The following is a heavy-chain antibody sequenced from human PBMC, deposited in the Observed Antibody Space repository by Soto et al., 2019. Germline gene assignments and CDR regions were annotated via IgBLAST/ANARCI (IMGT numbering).Heavy chain of an antibody. CDR1: GITFSSYA. CDR2: ISGSGATT. J-gene: IGHJ4*02. Sequence: EVQLLESGGGLVQPGGSLRLSCAASGITFSSYAMSWVRQAPGKGLQWVSSISGSGATTSYADSVKGRFTISRDNSRNTLFLQMNRLRVEDTAVYYCARDRSTWYESDYWGQGTLVTVSS. CDR3: ARDRSTWYESDY. V-gene: IGHV3-23*01. D-gene: IGHD6-13*01.